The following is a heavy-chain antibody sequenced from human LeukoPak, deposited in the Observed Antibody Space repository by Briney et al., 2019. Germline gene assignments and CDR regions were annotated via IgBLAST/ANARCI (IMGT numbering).Heavy chain of an antibody. Sequence: GGSLRLSCVASGFKFGDSYMNWIRQAPGKGLEWISYITSGGTTMYYADSVKGRFTVSRYNAKNSLHLQMNSLRAEDTAVYYCVREVYFYDDSAMEGGFDIWGHGTVVTVSS. J-gene: IGHJ3*02. CDR3: VREVYFYDDSAMEGGFDI. V-gene: IGHV3-11*04. D-gene: IGHD3-22*01. CDR1: GFKFGDSY. CDR2: ITSGGTTM.